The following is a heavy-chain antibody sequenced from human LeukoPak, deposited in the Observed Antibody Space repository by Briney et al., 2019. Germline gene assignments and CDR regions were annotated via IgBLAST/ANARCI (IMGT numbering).Heavy chain of an antibody. V-gene: IGHV3-23*01. Sequence: GGSLRLSCAASGFTFSKYAMSWVRQAPGKGLEWVSAISPSDGNTFYAGSVKGRFTISRDNFKNTLSLQMSSLRAEDTALYYCAKDSSVPYGITDWGQGTLVTVSS. D-gene: IGHD4-17*01. CDR1: GFTFSKYA. J-gene: IGHJ4*02. CDR3: AKDSSVPYGITD. CDR2: ISPSDGNT.